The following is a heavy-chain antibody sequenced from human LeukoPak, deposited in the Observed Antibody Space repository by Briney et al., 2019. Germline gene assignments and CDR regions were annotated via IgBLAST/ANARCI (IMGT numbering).Heavy chain of an antibody. D-gene: IGHD3-10*01. CDR3: ATRLPYVLLWFGEPRPFDY. Sequence: ASVKVSCKASGYIFTELSMHWVRQAPGKGLEWMGGFDPEDGETIYAQKFQGRVTMTEDTSTDTAYMELSSLRSEDTAVYYCATRLPYVLLWFGEPRPFDYWGQGTLVTVSS. CDR2: FDPEDGET. CDR1: GYIFTELS. J-gene: IGHJ4*02. V-gene: IGHV1-24*01.